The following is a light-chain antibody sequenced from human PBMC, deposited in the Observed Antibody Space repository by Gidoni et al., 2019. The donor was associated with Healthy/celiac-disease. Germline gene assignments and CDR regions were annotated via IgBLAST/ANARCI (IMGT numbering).Light chain of an antibody. CDR1: SPNNGAGYD. CDR3: QYYDSSLSGSVV. CDR2: GNS. Sequence: QSVLTQPPSVSGAPVPSFTISCTGRSPNNGAGYDVHWYQQLPETAPKLLIYGNSNLPAGVPDRFSGSKSGTSASLAITGLQAEDEADYYCQYYDSSLSGSVVFGGGTKLTVL. J-gene: IGLJ2*01. V-gene: IGLV1-40*01.